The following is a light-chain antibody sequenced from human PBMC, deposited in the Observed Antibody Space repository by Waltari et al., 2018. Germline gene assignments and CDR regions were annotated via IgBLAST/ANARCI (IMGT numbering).Light chain of an antibody. CDR2: DVS. CDR3: SSYTSSSTGRV. J-gene: IGLJ3*02. V-gene: IGLV2-14*03. CDR1: SSDVGGYNY. Sequence: QSALTQPASVSGSPGQSITISCTGTSSDVGGYNYVSWYQQHPGKAPKLMIYDVSNRPSGVSNRFSGSKSGNTASLTISGLQPEDEADYYCSSYTSSSTGRVFGGGTKLTVL.